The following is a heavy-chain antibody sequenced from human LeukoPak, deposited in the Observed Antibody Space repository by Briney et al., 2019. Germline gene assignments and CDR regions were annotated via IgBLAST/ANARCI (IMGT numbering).Heavy chain of an antibody. CDR3: AKGQVVVAAALVYFDD. CDR2: ISSIGTTI. D-gene: IGHD2-15*01. V-gene: IGHV3-48*03. J-gene: IGHJ4*02. Sequence: GGSLRLSCAASGFTFSIYEMNWVRQAPGKGLEWVSYISSIGTTIYYADSVKGRFAISRDNSKNTLYLQMNSLRGEDTAVYYCAKGQVVVAAALVYFDDWGQGTLVTVSS. CDR1: GFTFSIYE.